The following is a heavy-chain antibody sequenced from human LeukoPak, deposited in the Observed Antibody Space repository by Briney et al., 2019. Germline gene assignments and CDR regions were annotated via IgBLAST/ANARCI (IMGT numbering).Heavy chain of an antibody. J-gene: IGHJ4*02. CDR3: ARHLSGITGYTYGRGIDY. V-gene: IGHV3-21*01. Sequence: GGSLRLSCAASGFTFSSYSMNWVRQAPGKGLEWVSSISSSSSYIYYADSVKGRFTISRDNAKNSLYLQMNSLRAEDTAVYYCARHLSGITGYTYGRGIDYWGQGTLLTVSS. CDR2: ISSSSSYI. D-gene: IGHD5-18*01. CDR1: GFTFSSYS.